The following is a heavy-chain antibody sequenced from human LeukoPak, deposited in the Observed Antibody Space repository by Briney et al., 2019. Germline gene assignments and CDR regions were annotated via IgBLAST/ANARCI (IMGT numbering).Heavy chain of an antibody. J-gene: IGHJ4*02. Sequence: GSLRLSCAASGFTFSSYAMHWVRQAPGKGLEWVAVVWYDGSNKYYADSVKGRFIISRDNSKTTLYLQMNSLRVEDTAVYFCARDKAGNYDSSGDFDYWAREPWSPSPQ. CDR3: ARDKAGNYDSSGDFDY. CDR2: VWYDGSNK. D-gene: IGHD3-22*01. V-gene: IGHV3-30*04. CDR1: GFTFSSYA.